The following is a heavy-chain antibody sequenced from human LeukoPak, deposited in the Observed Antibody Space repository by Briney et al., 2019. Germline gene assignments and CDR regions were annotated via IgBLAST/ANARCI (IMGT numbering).Heavy chain of an antibody. Sequence: SQTLSLTCTVSGGSISSGSYYWSWIRQPAGKGLEWIGRIYTSGSTNYNPSLKSRVTISVDTSKNQFSLKLSSVTAADTAVYYCARDHSVTTGWFDPWAREPWSPSPQ. J-gene: IGHJ5*02. CDR3: ARDHSVTTGWFDP. CDR2: IYTSGST. D-gene: IGHD1/OR15-1a*01. V-gene: IGHV4-61*02. CDR1: GGSISSGSYY.